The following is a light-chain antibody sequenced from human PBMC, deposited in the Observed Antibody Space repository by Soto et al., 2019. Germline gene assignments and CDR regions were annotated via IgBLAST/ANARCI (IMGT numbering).Light chain of an antibody. CDR1: QGIRND. Sequence: AIQITQSPSSLSPSVGGRVTIPCRASQGIRNDLGWYQQRPGKAPKLLIYATSNLQTGVPSRFSGSGSGTDFTLTISSLHPEDFATYYCLQDYSYPRTFGQGTKVDIK. J-gene: IGKJ1*01. V-gene: IGKV1-6*01. CDR3: LQDYSYPRT. CDR2: ATS.